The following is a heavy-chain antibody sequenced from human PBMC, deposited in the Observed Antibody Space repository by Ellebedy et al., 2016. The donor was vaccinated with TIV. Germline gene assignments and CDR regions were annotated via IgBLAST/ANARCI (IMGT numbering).Heavy chain of an antibody. Sequence: GSLRLSXTVSGGSVSSGSYYWSWIRQPPGKGLEWIGYIYYSGSTNYNPSLKSRVTISVDTSKNQFSLKLSSVTAADTAVYYCARDWLVQGITYGMDVWGQGTTVTVSS. D-gene: IGHD6-19*01. CDR1: GGSVSSGSYY. CDR2: IYYSGST. CDR3: ARDWLVQGITYGMDV. V-gene: IGHV4-61*01. J-gene: IGHJ6*02.